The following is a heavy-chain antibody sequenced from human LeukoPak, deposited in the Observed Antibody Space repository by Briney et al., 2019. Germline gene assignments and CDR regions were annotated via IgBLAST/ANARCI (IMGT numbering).Heavy chain of an antibody. CDR3: ARSASLYYYYYMDV. CDR1: GFTFSNYG. J-gene: IGHJ6*03. CDR2: ISNSGGST. V-gene: IGHV3-23*01. Sequence: GGSLRLSCAISGFTFSNYGMNWVRQAPGKGLEWVSSISNSGGSTYYADSMKGRFTISRDNSKNTLYVQMNSLRDEDTAVYYCARSASLYYYYYMDVWGQGSTVTVSS.